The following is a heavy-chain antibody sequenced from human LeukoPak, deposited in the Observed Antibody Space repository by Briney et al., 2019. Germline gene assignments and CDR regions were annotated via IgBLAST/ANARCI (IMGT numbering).Heavy chain of an antibody. CDR3: ARDLGGIAAAGQFDY. V-gene: IGHV1-18*01. CDR1: GYTFTSYG. Sequence: ASVKVSCKASGYTFTSYGISWVRQAPGQGLEWMGWISAYSGDTNYAQKFQGRATMTTDTSTSTAYMELRSLSSDDTAVYYCARDLGGIAAAGQFDYWGQGTLVTVSS. CDR2: ISAYSGDT. D-gene: IGHD6-13*01. J-gene: IGHJ4*02.